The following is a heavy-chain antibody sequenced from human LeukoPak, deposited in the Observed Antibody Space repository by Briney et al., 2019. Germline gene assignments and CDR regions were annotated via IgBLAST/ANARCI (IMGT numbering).Heavy chain of an antibody. V-gene: IGHV3-21*01. Sequence: GGSLRLSCAASGFTFSSYSMNWVRQAPGKGLEWVSSISSSSSYIYYADSVKGRLTISRDNSKNTLYLQMNSLRAEDTAVYYCAKVEVGAPFDYWGQGTLVTVSS. J-gene: IGHJ4*02. CDR1: GFTFSSYS. CDR2: ISSSSSYI. D-gene: IGHD1-26*01. CDR3: AKVEVGAPFDY.